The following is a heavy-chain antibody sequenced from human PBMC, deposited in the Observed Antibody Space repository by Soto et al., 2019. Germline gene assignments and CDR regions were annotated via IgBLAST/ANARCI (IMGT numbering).Heavy chain of an antibody. V-gene: IGHV1-46*01. CDR3: AREPNESFYFDY. J-gene: IGHJ4*02. CDR1: GYTFTNYY. CDR2: LRPRTGNT. Sequence: GASVKVSCKASGYTFTNYYIHWLRQAPGQGPEWLGILRPRTGNTGYAQRFQGRVTMTRDTSTGTVYMELTSLKSDDTAVYYCAREPNESFYFDYWGQGTQVTVSS.